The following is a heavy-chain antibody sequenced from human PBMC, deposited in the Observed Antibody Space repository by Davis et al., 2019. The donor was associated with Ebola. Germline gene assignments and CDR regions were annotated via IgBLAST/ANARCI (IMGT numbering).Heavy chain of an antibody. Sequence: ASVKVSCKASGYTFTSYGISWVRQAPGQGLEWMGWISAYNGNTNYAQKLQGRVTMTTDTSTRTAYMELRSLRSDDMAVYYCARDLIPYSSGWYPYFDYWGQGTQVTVSS. V-gene: IGHV1-18*03. CDR3: ARDLIPYSSGWYPYFDY. CDR2: ISAYNGNT. J-gene: IGHJ4*02. CDR1: GYTFTSYG. D-gene: IGHD6-19*01.